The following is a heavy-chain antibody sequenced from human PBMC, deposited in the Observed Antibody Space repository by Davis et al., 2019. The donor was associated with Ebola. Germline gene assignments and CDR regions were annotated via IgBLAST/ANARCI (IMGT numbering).Heavy chain of an antibody. CDR2: INPNSGGT. CDR1: GYTFTGYY. CDR3: ARDWCSGGSCYSSYYYGMDV. V-gene: IGHV1-2*06. Sequence: ASVQVSCKASGYTFTGYYMHWVRQAPGQGLEWMGRINPNSGGTNYAQKFQGKVTMTRDTSISTAYMELSSLRSEDTAVYYCARDWCSGGSCYSSYYYGMDVWGKGTTVTVSS. J-gene: IGHJ6*04. D-gene: IGHD2-15*01.